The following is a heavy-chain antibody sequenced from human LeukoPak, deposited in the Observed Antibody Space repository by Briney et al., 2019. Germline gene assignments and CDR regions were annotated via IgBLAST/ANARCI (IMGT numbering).Heavy chain of an antibody. V-gene: IGHV3-30*18. Sequence: TGGSLRLSCAASGFSFDNFGVHWVRQAPGRGLEWVAFISFDGSDKNYADSAKGRFSISRDNSKNTLYLQMNSLRAEDTAIYYCAKAGSSWYWFDYWGQGTLVTVSS. D-gene: IGHD6-13*01. J-gene: IGHJ4*02. CDR3: AKAGSSWYWFDY. CDR1: GFSFDNFG. CDR2: ISFDGSDK.